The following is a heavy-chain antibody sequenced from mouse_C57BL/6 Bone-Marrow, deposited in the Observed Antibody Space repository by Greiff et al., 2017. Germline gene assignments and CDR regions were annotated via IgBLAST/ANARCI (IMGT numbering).Heavy chain of an antibody. CDR2: ISDGGSYT. CDR1: GFTFSSYA. CDR3: ARGGYYGSRDAMDY. D-gene: IGHD1-1*01. Sequence: EVKLMESGGGLVKPGGSLKLSCAASGFTFSSYAMSWVRQTPEKRLEWVATISDGGSYTYYPDNVKGRFTISRDNAKNNLYLQMSHLKSEDTAMYYCARGGYYGSRDAMDYWGQGTSVTVSS. V-gene: IGHV5-4*03. J-gene: IGHJ4*01.